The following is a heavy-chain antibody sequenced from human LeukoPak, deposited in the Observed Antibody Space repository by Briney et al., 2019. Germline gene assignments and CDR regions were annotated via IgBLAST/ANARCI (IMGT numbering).Heavy chain of an antibody. Sequence: GGSLRLSCAASGFTFSSYSMNWVRQAPGKGLEWVSSISSSSSYIYYADSVKGRFTFSRDNAKNSLYLQMNSLRAEDTAVYYCARDGFGELDYWGQGTLVTVSS. J-gene: IGHJ4*02. CDR3: ARDGFGELDY. D-gene: IGHD3-10*01. CDR1: GFTFSSYS. V-gene: IGHV3-21*01. CDR2: ISSSSSYI.